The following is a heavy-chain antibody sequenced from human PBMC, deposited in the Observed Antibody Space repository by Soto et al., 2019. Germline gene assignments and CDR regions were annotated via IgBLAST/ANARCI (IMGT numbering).Heavy chain of an antibody. CDR3: AKQLVEIRWSKGGDY. J-gene: IGHJ4*02. CDR1: GFTFSSYG. CDR2: ISYDGSNK. D-gene: IGHD4-17*01. Sequence: QVQLVESGGGVVQPGRSLRLSCAASGFTFSSYGMHWVRQAPGKGLEWVAVISYDGSNKYYADSVKGRFTISRDNSKNTLYLQMNSLRAEDTAVYYCAKQLVEIRWSKGGDYWGQGTLVTVSS. V-gene: IGHV3-30*18.